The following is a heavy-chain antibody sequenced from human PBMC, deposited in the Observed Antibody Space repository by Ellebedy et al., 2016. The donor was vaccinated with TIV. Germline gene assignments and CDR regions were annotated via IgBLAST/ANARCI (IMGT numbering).Heavy chain of an antibody. CDR2: ISHDGITI. CDR1: GFTFSDYW. CDR3: TRGYSSTWEDGMDV. Sequence: GESLKISXAASGFTFSDYWMHWVRQAPGKGLVWIARISHDGITINYADSVKGRFTISRDNAKNSLFLQMTSLRAEDTAVYYCTRGYSSTWEDGMDVWGQGTTVTVSS. D-gene: IGHD6-13*01. V-gene: IGHV3-74*01. J-gene: IGHJ6*02.